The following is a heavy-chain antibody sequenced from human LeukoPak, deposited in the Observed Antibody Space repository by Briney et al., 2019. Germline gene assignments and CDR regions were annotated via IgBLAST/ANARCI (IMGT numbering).Heavy chain of an antibody. D-gene: IGHD5-12*01. CDR3: ARAPFSGRGTFDP. CDR1: VGTFSTYA. J-gene: IGHJ5*02. Sequence: SVKVSCKASVGTFSTYAISWVRQAPGQGLGWMGRIIPILGIANYAQKFQGRVTITADKSTSTAYMELSSLRSEDTAVYYCARAPFSGRGTFDPWGQGTLVTVSS. V-gene: IGHV1-69*04. CDR2: IIPILGIA.